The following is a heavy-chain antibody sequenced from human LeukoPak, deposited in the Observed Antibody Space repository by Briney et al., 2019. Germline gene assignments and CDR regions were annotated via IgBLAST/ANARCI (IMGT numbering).Heavy chain of an antibody. CDR3: VRSLDY. Sequence: GGSLRLSCAASGFPFSTYAMNRVRQAPGKGLEWVSVITGSGGFTQYAYSVKGRFTISRDNSKNTVYLQMNSLRVEDTALYYCVRSLDYWGQGTLVTVSS. CDR1: GFPFSTYA. CDR2: ITGSGGFT. V-gene: IGHV3-23*01. J-gene: IGHJ4*02.